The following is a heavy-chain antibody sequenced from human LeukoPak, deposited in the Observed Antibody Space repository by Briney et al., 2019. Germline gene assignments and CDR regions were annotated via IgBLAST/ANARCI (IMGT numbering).Heavy chain of an antibody. J-gene: IGHJ4*02. CDR3: ARGGYNYGSYDY. Sequence: QSGGSLRLSCAASGFTVSEKYMSWVRQAPGEGLEWVSIIYSGGGTYYADSVKGRFTISRDNSKNTLYLQMNSLRAEDTAVYYCARGGYNYGSYDYWGQGTLVTVSS. CDR2: IYSGGGT. D-gene: IGHD5-18*01. CDR1: GFTVSEKY. V-gene: IGHV3-53*01.